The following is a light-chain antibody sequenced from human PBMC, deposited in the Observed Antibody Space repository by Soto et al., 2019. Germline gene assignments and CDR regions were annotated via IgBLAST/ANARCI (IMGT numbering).Light chain of an antibody. CDR1: QSISIG. Sequence: EIVMTHSPATLSVSPCETATVSFRASQSISIGLAWYRQKPGQAPRLVIYGASSRATGIPDRFSGSGSGTDSTLTISRLEPEDFAVYYCQQYGNSPRTFGQGTKVDIK. CDR3: QQYGNSPRT. J-gene: IGKJ1*01. CDR2: GAS. V-gene: IGKV3-20*01.